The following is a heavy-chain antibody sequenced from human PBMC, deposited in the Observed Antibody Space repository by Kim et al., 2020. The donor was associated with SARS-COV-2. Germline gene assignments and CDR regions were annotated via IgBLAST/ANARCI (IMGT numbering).Heavy chain of an antibody. Sequence: GGSLRLSCAASGFTFSSYAMHWVRQAPGKGLEWVAVISYDGSNKYYADSVKGRFTISRDNSKNTLYLQMNSLRAEDTAVYYCARDTYSLGVFDYCGQGTLVTVSS. CDR3: ARDTYSLGVFDY. J-gene: IGHJ4*02. CDR2: ISYDGSNK. V-gene: IGHV3-30*04. CDR1: GFTFSSYA. D-gene: IGHD1-26*01.